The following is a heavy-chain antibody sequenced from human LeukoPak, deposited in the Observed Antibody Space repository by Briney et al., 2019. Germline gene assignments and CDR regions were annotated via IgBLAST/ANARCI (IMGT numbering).Heavy chain of an antibody. CDR2: ISGSDSSI. J-gene: IGHJ4*02. V-gene: IGHV3-48*01. CDR3: ARRLDS. Sequence: GGSLRLSCAASGFILTTYDVNWVRQAPGKGLEWVSFISGSDSSIYYADSVKGRFTISRDNAKNALYLQMNSLRAEDTAVYYCARRLDSWGQGTLVTVSS. CDR1: GFILTTYD.